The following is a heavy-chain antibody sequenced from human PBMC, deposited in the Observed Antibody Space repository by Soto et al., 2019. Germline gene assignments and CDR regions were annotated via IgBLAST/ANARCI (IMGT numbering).Heavy chain of an antibody. Sequence: SETLSLTCTVSGGSFSSYYWTWIRQTPGKGLEWIGYMYSSGSTNYNPSLKSRVTILVDTSKNQFSLKLNSVTAADTAVYYCARSMTTEHIDYGMDVWGQGTTVTVSS. D-gene: IGHD4-17*01. V-gene: IGHV4-59*01. CDR3: ARSMTTEHIDYGMDV. CDR2: MYSSGST. J-gene: IGHJ6*02. CDR1: GGSFSSYY.